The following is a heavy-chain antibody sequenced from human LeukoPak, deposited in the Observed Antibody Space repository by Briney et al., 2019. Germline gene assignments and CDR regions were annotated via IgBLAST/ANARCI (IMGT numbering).Heavy chain of an antibody. D-gene: IGHD3-22*01. Sequence: SGGSLRLSCAASGFTFSGSAMHWVRQASGKGLEWVGRIRSKANSYATAYAASVKGRFTISRDDSKNTAYLQMNSLKTEDTAVYYCIRHETEGEYYYDSSGYKNYWGQGTLVTVSS. J-gene: IGHJ4*02. V-gene: IGHV3-73*01. CDR2: IRSKANSYAT. CDR3: IRHETEGEYYYDSSGYKNY. CDR1: GFTFSGSA.